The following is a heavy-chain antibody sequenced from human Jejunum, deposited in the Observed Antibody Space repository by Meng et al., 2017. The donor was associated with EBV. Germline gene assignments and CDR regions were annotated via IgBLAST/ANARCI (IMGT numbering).Heavy chain of an antibody. CDR3: ARQGPSGRTFDY. D-gene: IGHD1-26*01. CDR1: GGSISSSSSY. J-gene: IGHJ4*02. Sequence: LELQESGQGLVKPSETLYLPCIVSGGSISSSSSYWGWIRQPPGKGLEWIGTYYNSGSTYYNPSLKSRVTISVDTSKNQFSLKLISVTAADTAAYYCARQGPSGRTFDYWGQGTLVTVSS. V-gene: IGHV4-39*01. CDR2: YYNSGST.